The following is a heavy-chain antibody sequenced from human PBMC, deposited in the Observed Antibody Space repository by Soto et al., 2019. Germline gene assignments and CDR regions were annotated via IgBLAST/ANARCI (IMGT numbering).Heavy chain of an antibody. CDR3: AKDSDNYGSGVGGMDV. V-gene: IGHV3-30*18. Sequence: QVQLVESGGGVVQPGRSLRLSCAASGFTFSSYGMHWVRQAPGKGLEWVAVISYDGSNKYYADSVKGRFTISRDNSKNSLYLQMNSLRAEDTALYYCAKDSDNYGSGVGGMDVWGQGTTVTFSS. CDR2: ISYDGSNK. J-gene: IGHJ6*02. CDR1: GFTFSSYG. D-gene: IGHD3-10*01.